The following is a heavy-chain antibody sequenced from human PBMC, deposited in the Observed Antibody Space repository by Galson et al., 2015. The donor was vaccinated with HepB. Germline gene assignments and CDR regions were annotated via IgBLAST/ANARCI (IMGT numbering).Heavy chain of an antibody. D-gene: IGHD5-12*01. Sequence: SLRLSCAASGFTFSSYWMTWVRQTPGKGLECVANIKQDGSEKSYVDSVKGRFTISRDNAKNSLYLQMNSLRAEDTAVYYCARVAGHSGYDYGHYYYGMDVWGQGTTVTVSS. CDR2: IKQDGSEK. J-gene: IGHJ6*02. CDR3: ARVAGHSGYDYGHYYYGMDV. CDR1: GFTFSSYW. V-gene: IGHV3-7*01.